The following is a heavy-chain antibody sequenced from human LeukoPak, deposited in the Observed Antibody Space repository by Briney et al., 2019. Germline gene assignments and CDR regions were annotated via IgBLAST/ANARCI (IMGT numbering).Heavy chain of an antibody. Sequence: PGGSLRLSCVASEFTFRSYDMHWVRQAPGKGLEWVAVISYDGSNKDYADSVKGRFTISRDNTKNTLFLQMNSLRAEDTAVYYCALNAYGSGMTSWGQGALVTVSS. D-gene: IGHD3-10*01. CDR1: EFTFRSYD. J-gene: IGHJ4*02. CDR3: ALNAYGSGMTS. CDR2: ISYDGSNK. V-gene: IGHV3-30*03.